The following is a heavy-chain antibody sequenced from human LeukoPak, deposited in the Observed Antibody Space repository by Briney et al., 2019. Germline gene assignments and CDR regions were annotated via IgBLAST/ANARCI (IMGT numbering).Heavy chain of an antibody. CDR3: AREDPGERGSYRPLDY. J-gene: IGHJ4*02. D-gene: IGHD3-16*02. V-gene: IGHV4-34*01. Sequence: PSETLSLTCAVYGGSFSGYYWSWIRQPPGKGPEWIGEINHSGSTNYNPSLKSRVTISVDTSKNQFSLKLSSVTAADTAVYYCAREDPGERGSYRPLDYWGQGTLVTVSS. CDR1: GGSFSGYY. CDR2: INHSGST.